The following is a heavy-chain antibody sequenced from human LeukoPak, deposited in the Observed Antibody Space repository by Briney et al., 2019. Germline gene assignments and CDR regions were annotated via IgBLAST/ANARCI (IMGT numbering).Heavy chain of an antibody. D-gene: IGHD3-22*01. CDR1: GGSFSGYY. CDR3: ARGFFRSYYYDSSGYFRR. CDR2: INHSGST. Sequence: SETLSLTCAVYGGSFSGYYWSWIRQPPGKGLEWIGEINHSGSTNYNPSLKSRVTISVDTSKNQFSLKLSSVTAADTAVYYCARGFFRSYYYDSSGYFRRWGQGTLVTVSS. J-gene: IGHJ4*02. V-gene: IGHV4-34*01.